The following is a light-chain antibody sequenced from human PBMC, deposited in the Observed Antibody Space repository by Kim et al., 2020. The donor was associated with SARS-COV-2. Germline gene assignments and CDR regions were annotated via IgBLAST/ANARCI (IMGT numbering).Light chain of an antibody. J-gene: IGKJ4*01. CDR3: QQRGSWPPALT. V-gene: IGKV3-11*01. Sequence: PGESATRSCRARHDVDISLAWYQQTPGQPPRLLIYDAAMRAAGIPDKFSGSGSGTEFTLTIGSLAPEDFAIYYCQQRGSWPPALTFGGGTKVDIK. CDR2: DAA. CDR1: HDVDIS.